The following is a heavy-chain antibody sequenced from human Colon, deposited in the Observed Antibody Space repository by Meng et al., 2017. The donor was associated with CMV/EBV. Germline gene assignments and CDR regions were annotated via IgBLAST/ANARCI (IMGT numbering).Heavy chain of an antibody. CDR2: ISYDGSNK. CDR3: ARDLGYCGGDCYSWSGNYSYGMDV. CDR1: GFTFSSYA. V-gene: IGHV3-30*04. D-gene: IGHD2-21*01. Sequence: GESLKISCAASGFTFSSYAMHWVRQAPGKGLEWVAVISYDGSNKYYADSVKGRFTISRDNSKNTLYLQMNSLRAEDTAVYYCARDLGYCGGDCYSWSGNYSYGMDVWGQGTTVTVSS. J-gene: IGHJ6*02.